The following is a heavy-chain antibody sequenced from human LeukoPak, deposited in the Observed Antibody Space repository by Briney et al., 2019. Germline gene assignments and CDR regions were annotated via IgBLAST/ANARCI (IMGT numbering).Heavy chain of an antibody. CDR2: MSHSGNT. Sequence: SETLSLTCSASGDSISNGGYYWGWIRQPPGKGLEWIGYMSHSGNTYYNPSLTSRVIISVDRSKNQFSLQLASVTAADTAVYFCARDRRQAPAAIDYWGQGALVTVSS. D-gene: IGHD2-2*01. J-gene: IGHJ4*02. CDR3: ARDRRQAPAAIDY. CDR1: GDSISNGGYY. V-gene: IGHV4-30-2*01.